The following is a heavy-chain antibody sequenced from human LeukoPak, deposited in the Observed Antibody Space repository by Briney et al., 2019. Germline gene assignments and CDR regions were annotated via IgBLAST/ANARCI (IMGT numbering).Heavy chain of an antibody. CDR2: SSSIGGRT. J-gene: IGHJ1*01. V-gene: IGHV3-23*01. D-gene: IGHD3-16*01. CDR1: GFTFSSHG. CDR3: AKDDAWGRFYH. Sequence: GGSLRLSCAASGFTFSSHGMNWVRQAPGKGLEGVSGSSSIGGRTYYADSVKGRFTVTRDNSRNTLHLQMNSLRVEDTGVYYCAKDDAWGRFYHWGQGTLVTVSS.